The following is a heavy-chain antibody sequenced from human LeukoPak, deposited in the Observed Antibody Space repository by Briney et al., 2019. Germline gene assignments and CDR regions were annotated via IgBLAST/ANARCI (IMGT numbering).Heavy chain of an antibody. CDR3: AKAALYYYDSSGYYVPIKY. J-gene: IGHJ4*02. CDR2: ISSDGSIK. V-gene: IGHV3-30*18. CDR1: KFTFSHYG. D-gene: IGHD3-22*01. Sequence: GGSLRLSCTASKFTFSHYGMQWVRQAPGKGLEWVAVISSDGSIKVYADSVKGRFTLSRDNSKNTLYLQMNSLRAEDTAVYYCAKAALYYYDSSGYYVPIKYWGQGTLVTVSS.